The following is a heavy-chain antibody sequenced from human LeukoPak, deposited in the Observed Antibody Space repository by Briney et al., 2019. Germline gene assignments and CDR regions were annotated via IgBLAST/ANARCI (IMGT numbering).Heavy chain of an antibody. CDR2: SIYYSGTT. V-gene: IGHV4-39*01. CDR3: ARRRDYWVIDY. Sequence: SETLSLTCTVSGGSISRSYYWDWIRQPPGKGLEGIGSSIYYSGTTYYNPSLKSRVTISVDTSKNQFSLKLSSVTAADTAVYYCARRRDYWVIDYWGQGILVTVSS. D-gene: IGHD2-8*02. CDR1: GGSISRSYY. J-gene: IGHJ4*02.